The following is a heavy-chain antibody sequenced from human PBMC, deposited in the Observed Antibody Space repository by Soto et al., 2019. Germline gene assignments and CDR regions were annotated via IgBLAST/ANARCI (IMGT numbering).Heavy chain of an antibody. D-gene: IGHD3-3*01. CDR3: ARDNVWSGYYSFFDY. Sequence: PSETLSLTCTVSGGSISGHFWSWIRQPAGKRMEWIGRIYSGGSANYNPSLKSRVTMSVDTSKYQFSLTLRSVTAADTAVYYCARDNVWSGYYSFFDYWGQGSLVTVSS. V-gene: IGHV4-4*07. J-gene: IGHJ4*02. CDR1: GGSISGHF. CDR2: IYSGGSA.